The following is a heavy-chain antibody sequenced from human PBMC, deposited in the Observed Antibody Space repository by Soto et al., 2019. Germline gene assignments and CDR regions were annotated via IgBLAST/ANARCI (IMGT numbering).Heavy chain of an antibody. CDR1: GYTFTSYD. Sequence: GASVKVSCKASGYTFTSYDINWVRQATGQGLEWMGWMNPNSGNTGYAQKFQGRATMTRNTSISTAYMELSSLRSEDTAVYYCARGRYSYGYGYYYYGMDVWGQGTTVTVSS. CDR3: ARGRYSYGYGYYYYGMDV. CDR2: MNPNSGNT. V-gene: IGHV1-8*01. D-gene: IGHD5-18*01. J-gene: IGHJ6*02.